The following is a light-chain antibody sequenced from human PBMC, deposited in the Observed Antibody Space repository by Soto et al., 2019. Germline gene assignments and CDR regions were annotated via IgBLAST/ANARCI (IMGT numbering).Light chain of an antibody. CDR3: QQYNGYGR. V-gene: IGKV1-5*03. J-gene: IGKJ1*01. CDR2: KAS. CDR1: QNINSW. Sequence: DIQMTQSPSTLSASVGDRVTITCRASQNINSWLDWYQQKPGKAPKLLIHKASSLQSGVPSRFSGSGSGTEFTLTISSLDPDDFATYYCQQYNGYGRFGQGTKVDIK.